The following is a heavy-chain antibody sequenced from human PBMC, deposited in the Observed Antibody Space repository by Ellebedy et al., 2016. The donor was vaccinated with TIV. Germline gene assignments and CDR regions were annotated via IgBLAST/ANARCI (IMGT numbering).Heavy chain of an antibody. J-gene: IGHJ3*01. D-gene: IGHD3-3*01. V-gene: IGHV1-3*01. Sequence: ASVKVSCKASGYTFTSYAMHWVRQAPRQRLEWMGWINAGNGNTKYSQKFQGRVTITRDTSASTAYMELSSLRSEDTAVCYCARDAGVLRFLSWGQGTMVTVSS. CDR3: ARDAGVLRFLS. CDR2: INAGNGNT. CDR1: GYTFTSYA.